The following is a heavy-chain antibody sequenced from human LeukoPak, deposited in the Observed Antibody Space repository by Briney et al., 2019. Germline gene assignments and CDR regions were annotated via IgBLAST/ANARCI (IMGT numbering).Heavy chain of an antibody. CDR2: IYYSGRT. J-gene: IGHJ3*02. Sequence: PSETLSLTCTVSGGSISSGDYYWRWLRQPPGTGLEWLGYIYYSGRTYYNPSLKSRVTISVDTSKNQFSLKLSSVTAADTAVYYCARVWMATANDAFDIWGQGTMVTVSS. CDR1: GGSISSGDYY. V-gene: IGHV4-30-4*08. D-gene: IGHD5-24*01. CDR3: ARVWMATANDAFDI.